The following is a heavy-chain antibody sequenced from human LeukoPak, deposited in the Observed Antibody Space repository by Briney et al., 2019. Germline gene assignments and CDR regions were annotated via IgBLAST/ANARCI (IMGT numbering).Heavy chain of an antibody. CDR2: IYYSGST. CDR3: ASTHSSGYYYGL. CDR1: GGSISSYY. Sequence: SETLSLTCTVSGGSISSYYWSWIRQPPGKGLEWIGYIYYSGSTNYNPSLKSRVTISVDTSKNQFSLKLSSVTAADTAVYYCASTHSSGYYYGLWGQGTLVTVSS. J-gene: IGHJ4*02. V-gene: IGHV4-59*08. D-gene: IGHD3-22*01.